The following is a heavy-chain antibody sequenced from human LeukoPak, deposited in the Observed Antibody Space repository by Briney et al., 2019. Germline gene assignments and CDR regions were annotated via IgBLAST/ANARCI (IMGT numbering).Heavy chain of an antibody. Sequence: ASVTVSCKASGYTFTGYYMHWVRQAPGQGLEWMGWINPNSGGTNYAQKFQGRVTMTRDTSISTAYMELSRLRSDDTAVYYCARGFYDSSGYYKTNWFDPWGQGTLVTVSS. V-gene: IGHV1-2*02. CDR1: GYTFTGYY. D-gene: IGHD3-22*01. CDR3: ARGFYDSSGYYKTNWFDP. J-gene: IGHJ5*02. CDR2: INPNSGGT.